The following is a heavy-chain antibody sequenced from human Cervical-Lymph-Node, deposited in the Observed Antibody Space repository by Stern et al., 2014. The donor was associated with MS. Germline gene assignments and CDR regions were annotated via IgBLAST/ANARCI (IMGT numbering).Heavy chain of an antibody. D-gene: IGHD5-24*01. Sequence: VQLVESGGGLVKPGGSLRLSCAASGFIFSDYYMSWIRQAPGKGLEWLSYIRRDGTTIYYADSVKGRFTISRDNAKNSLYLQMNSLRAEDTAVYYCARDQGRRLQWGGRLNWLDPWGQGTLVTVSS. CDR2: IRRDGTTI. V-gene: IGHV3-11*01. CDR3: ARDQGRRLQWGGRLNWLDP. J-gene: IGHJ5*02. CDR1: GFIFSDYY.